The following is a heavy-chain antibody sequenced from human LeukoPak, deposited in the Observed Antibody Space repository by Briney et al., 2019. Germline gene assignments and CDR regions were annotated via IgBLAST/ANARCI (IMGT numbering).Heavy chain of an antibody. Sequence: GGSLRLSCVASGFTFSTYGMSWVRQAPGKGLEWVSAITDSGSNTEYADSVKGRFTISRDNSKNTLYLQMNSLIAEDTAVYYCANSGSIWYYFDSWGQGTLVTVSS. D-gene: IGHD3-10*01. J-gene: IGHJ4*02. CDR2: ITDSGSNT. CDR1: GFTFSTYG. CDR3: ANSGSIWYYFDS. V-gene: IGHV3-23*01.